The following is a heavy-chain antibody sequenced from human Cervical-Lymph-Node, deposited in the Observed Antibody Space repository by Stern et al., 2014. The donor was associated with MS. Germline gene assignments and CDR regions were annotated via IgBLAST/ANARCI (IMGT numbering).Heavy chain of an antibody. Sequence: VQLVESGGGLVQPGGSLRLSCAASGLSFSDSYMSWIRQALGKGLEWYSYIGDSGDSRYYADSVKGRFTVSRDNAMNSLYLQMNSLRDDDTAVYYCAKGGSSWFDSWGRGTLVIVSS. J-gene: IGHJ5*01. D-gene: IGHD3-16*01. CDR3: AKGGSSWFDS. CDR2: IGDSGDSR. V-gene: IGHV3-11*01. CDR1: GLSFSDSY.